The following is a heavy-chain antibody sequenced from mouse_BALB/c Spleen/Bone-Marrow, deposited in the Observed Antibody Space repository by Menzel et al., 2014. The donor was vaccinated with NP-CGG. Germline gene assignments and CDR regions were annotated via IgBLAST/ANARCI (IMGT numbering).Heavy chain of an antibody. CDR1: GFSFCSLG. CDR2: ISSGSSTF. V-gene: IGHV5-17*02. CDR3: TRGVPXXDVGYFYR. J-gene: IGHJ2*01. Sequence: EGQWVEFGGGLVQPGGSRKLSCAASGFSFCSLGMHWVCQVPEKGLEWVAYISSGSSTFYYADTVMGRFTIFRDNPKNTLFLQRTSLRSEDTAMYYCTRGVPXXDVGYFYRWGRGRTLTSSA.